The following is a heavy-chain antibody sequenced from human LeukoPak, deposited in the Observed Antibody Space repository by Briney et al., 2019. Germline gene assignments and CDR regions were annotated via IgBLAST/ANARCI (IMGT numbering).Heavy chain of an antibody. J-gene: IGHJ3*02. CDR3: ARAPGFLEWTTDDAFDI. CDR2: ISSSGSTI. D-gene: IGHD3-3*01. V-gene: IGHV3-11*01. Sequence: PGGSLRLSCAASGFTFSDYFMSWIRQAPGKGLEWVSYISSSGSTIYYADSVKGRFTISRDNAKNSLYLQMNSLRAEDTALYYCARAPGFLEWTTDDAFDIWGQGTMVTVSS. CDR1: GFTFSDYF.